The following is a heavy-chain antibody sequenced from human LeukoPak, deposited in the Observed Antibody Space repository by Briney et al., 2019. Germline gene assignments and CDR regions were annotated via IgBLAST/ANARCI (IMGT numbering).Heavy chain of an antibody. D-gene: IGHD3-16*01. CDR1: GGSISDYF. J-gene: IGHJ3*01. CDR2: VYYIGKP. CDR3: ARRFRTGGDLHHDAYDV. Sequence: PSETLSPTCSVSGGSISDYFWGWIRQPPGKGLEWIGHVYYIGKPTCSPSLESRVSISVDTSKNQFSLELTSVTAADTAVYYCARRFRTGGDLHHDAYDVWGQGTVVTVSS. V-gene: IGHV4-59*12.